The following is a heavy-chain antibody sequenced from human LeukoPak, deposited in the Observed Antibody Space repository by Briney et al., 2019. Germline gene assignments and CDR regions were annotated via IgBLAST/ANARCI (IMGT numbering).Heavy chain of an antibody. D-gene: IGHD3-3*01. V-gene: IGHV3-48*01. J-gene: IGHJ4*02. Sequence: PGGSLRLSCAASGFTFSSSSMNWVRQAPEKGLEWVSYISTSGGTIYYADSVKGRFTISRDNAKNSLYLQMDSLRAEDTAVYYCARDRAWNYFDYWGQGTLVTVSS. CDR3: ARDRAWNYFDY. CDR2: ISTSGGTI. CDR1: GFTFSSSS.